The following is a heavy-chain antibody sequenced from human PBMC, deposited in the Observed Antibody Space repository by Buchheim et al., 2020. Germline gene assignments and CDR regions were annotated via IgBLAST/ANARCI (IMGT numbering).Heavy chain of an antibody. CDR3: AKHYGAAVAGTKGLDY. J-gene: IGHJ4*02. Sequence: VQLSESGGGLVQPGGSLRLSCGASGFTFSTYAMSWVRQAPGKGLEWVSGISGSVGSTYYADFVKGRFTISRDKSKNILYLQMNSLRADDTAVYYCAKHYGAAVAGTKGLDYWGQGTL. CDR1: GFTFSTYA. D-gene: IGHD6-19*01. CDR2: ISGSVGST. V-gene: IGHV3-23*01.